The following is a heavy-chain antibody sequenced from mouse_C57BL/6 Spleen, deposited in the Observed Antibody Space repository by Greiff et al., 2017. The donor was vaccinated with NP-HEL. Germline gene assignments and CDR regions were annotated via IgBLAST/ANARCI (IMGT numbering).Heavy chain of an antibody. Sequence: EVQLVESGPELVKPGASVKISCKASGYSFTGYYMNWVKQSPEKSLEWIGEINPSTGGTTYNQKFKAKATLTVDKSSSTAYMQLKSLTSEDSAVYYCADSSGYRFAYWGQGTLVTVSA. CDR2: INPSTGGT. J-gene: IGHJ3*01. V-gene: IGHV1-42*01. D-gene: IGHD3-2*02. CDR3: ADSSGYRFAY. CDR1: GYSFTGYY.